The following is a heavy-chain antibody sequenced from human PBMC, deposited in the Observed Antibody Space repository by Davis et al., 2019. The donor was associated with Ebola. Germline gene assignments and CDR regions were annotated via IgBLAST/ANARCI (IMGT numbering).Heavy chain of an antibody. D-gene: IGHD5-12*01. V-gene: IGHV3-53*01. J-gene: IGHJ6*02. Sequence: GGSLRLSCAASGVTVSSNYMSWVRQAPGKGLEWVSVIYIGGNTYYADSVKGRFTISRDISKNTVYLQMNSLRGEDTALYYCASGDGRGSSYDMDVWGQGTTVTVSS. CDR1: GVTVSSNY. CDR3: ASGDGRGSSYDMDV. CDR2: IYIGGNT.